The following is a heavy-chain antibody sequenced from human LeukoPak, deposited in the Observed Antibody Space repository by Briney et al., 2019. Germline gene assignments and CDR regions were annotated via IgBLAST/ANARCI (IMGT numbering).Heavy chain of an antibody. D-gene: IGHD3-3*01. Sequence: SSETLPLTCTVSGGSISSGDYYWSWIRQPPGKGLEWIGYIYYSGSTYYNPSLKSRVTISVDTSKNQFSLKLSSVTAADTAVYYCAREHYDFWSGFKRIDYWGQGTLVTVSS. V-gene: IGHV4-30-4*08. J-gene: IGHJ4*02. CDR2: IYYSGST. CDR1: GGSISSGDYY. CDR3: AREHYDFWSGFKRIDY.